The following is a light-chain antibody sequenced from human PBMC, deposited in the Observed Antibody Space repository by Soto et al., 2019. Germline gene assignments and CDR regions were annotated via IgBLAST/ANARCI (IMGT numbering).Light chain of an antibody. J-gene: IGLJ2*01. V-gene: IGLV2-11*01. Sequence: QSALTQPRSVSGSPGQSVTISCTGTSSDVGAYNYVSWYQHHPGRAPKLMICDVTQRPSGVPDRFSGSKSGNTASLSISGLQAEDEADYYCGSYAGTSVVIFGGGTKVTVL. CDR1: SSDVGAYNY. CDR3: GSYAGTSVVI. CDR2: DVT.